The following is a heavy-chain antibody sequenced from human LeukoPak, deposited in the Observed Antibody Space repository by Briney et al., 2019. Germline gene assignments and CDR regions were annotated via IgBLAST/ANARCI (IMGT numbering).Heavy chain of an antibody. D-gene: IGHD3-16*01. V-gene: IGHV3-48*01. CDR2: LSSDNYTI. CDR3: ARVATDGGGFDP. CDR1: GFTFSSYA. J-gene: IGHJ5*02. Sequence: GGSLRLSCAASGFTFSSYAMHWVRQAPGKGLEWISYLSSDNYTIYYADSVKGRFIISRDNAKDSLYLQMNSLRAEDTAVYYCARVATDGGGFDPWGQGTLVTVSS.